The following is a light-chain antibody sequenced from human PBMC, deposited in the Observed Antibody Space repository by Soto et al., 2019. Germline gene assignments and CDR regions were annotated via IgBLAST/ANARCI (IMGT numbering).Light chain of an antibody. Sequence: QSALTQPASVSGSHGQPITISCTGTSSDVGGYNYVSWYQQHPGKAPKLMIYDVSNRPSGVSNRFSGSKSGNTASLTISGLQAEDEADYYCSSYTSSSTLYVFGTGTKVTVL. J-gene: IGLJ1*01. CDR3: SSYTSSSTLYV. V-gene: IGLV2-14*01. CDR2: DVS. CDR1: SSDVGGYNY.